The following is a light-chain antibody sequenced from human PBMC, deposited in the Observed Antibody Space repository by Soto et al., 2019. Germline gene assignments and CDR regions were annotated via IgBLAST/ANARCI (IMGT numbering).Light chain of an antibody. CDR3: SSYTSSSSLYV. CDR2: EVS. J-gene: IGLJ1*01. V-gene: IGLV2-14*01. Sequence: QSALTQPASVSGSPGQSITISCTGTSSDVGGYNYVSWYQQHPGTAPKLMIYEVSNRPSGLSNRFSGSKSGNTASLTISGRQAEDEADYYCSSYTSSSSLYVCGTGTKVTVL. CDR1: SSDVGGYNY.